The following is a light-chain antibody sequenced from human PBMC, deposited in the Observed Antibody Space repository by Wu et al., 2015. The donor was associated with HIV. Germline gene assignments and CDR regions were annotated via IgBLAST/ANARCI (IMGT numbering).Light chain of an antibody. V-gene: IGKV1-5*03. J-gene: IGKJ4*01. CDR3: QQLDSYPLT. CDR2: KAS. Sequence: GDRVTITCRASQNIDSWLAWYQQKPGKAPKLLIYKASNLESGVPSRFSGSGSGTEFTLTISSLQPDDFATYHCQQLDSYPLTFGGGTKVEIK. CDR1: QNIDSW.